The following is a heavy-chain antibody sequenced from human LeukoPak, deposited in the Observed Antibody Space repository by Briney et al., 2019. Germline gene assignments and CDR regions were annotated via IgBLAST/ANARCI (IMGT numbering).Heavy chain of an antibody. D-gene: IGHD6-6*01. J-gene: IGHJ4*02. CDR3: ALVGPVVPSDY. CDR1: GYTFTGYY. V-gene: IGHV1-46*01. CDR2: INPSGGST. Sequence: ASVKVSCKASGYTFTGYYMHWVRQAPGQGLEWMGIINPSGGSTSYAQKFQGRVTMTRDTSTSTVYMELSSLRSEDTAVYYCALVGPVVPSDYWGQGTLVTVSS.